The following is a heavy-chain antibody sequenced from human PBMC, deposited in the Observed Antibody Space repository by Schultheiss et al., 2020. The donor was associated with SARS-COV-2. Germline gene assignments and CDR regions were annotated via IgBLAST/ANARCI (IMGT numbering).Heavy chain of an antibody. J-gene: IGHJ3*02. D-gene: IGHD2-21*01. V-gene: IGHV2-26*01. CDR3: ARKKTYSDGLDI. CDR1: GFSLNNPRMG. CDR2: MFSNDEK. Sequence: SGPTLVKPTQTLTLTCTVSGFSLNNPRMGVGWIRQPPGKALEWLAHMFSNDEKSYSTSLKSRLTISKDTSKSQVVLTMTNMDPVDTATYYCARKKTYSDGLDIWGQGTMVTVSS.